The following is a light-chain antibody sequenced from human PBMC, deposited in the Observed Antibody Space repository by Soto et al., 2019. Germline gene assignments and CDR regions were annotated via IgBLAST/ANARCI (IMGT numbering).Light chain of an antibody. Sequence: QSVLTQPASVSGSPGQSITISCTGTSSDVGSYNLVSWYQQPPGEAPKLMIYEGSKRPSGVSNRFSGSKSGNTASLTISGLQAEDESDYYFCSYAGSDTMICGGGTKLTVL. J-gene: IGLJ2*01. CDR3: CSYAGSDTMI. CDR1: SSDVGSYNL. V-gene: IGLV2-23*01. CDR2: EGS.